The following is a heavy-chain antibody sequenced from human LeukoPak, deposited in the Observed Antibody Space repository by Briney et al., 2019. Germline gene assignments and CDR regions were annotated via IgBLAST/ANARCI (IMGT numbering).Heavy chain of an antibody. D-gene: IGHD5-12*01. CDR3: ARDGGSGYDFAFDI. CDR2: IKQDGSEK. J-gene: IGHJ3*02. CDR1: GFTFSSYR. V-gene: IGHV3-7*04. Sequence: GGSLRLSCAASGFTFSSYRMSWVREAPGKGLEWVANIKQDGSEKYYVDSVKGRFTISRDNAKNSLYLQMNSLRAEDTAVYYCARDGGSGYDFAFDIWGQGTMVTVSS.